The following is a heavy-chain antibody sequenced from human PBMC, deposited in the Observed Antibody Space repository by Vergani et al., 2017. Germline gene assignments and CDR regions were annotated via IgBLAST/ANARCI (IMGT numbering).Heavy chain of an antibody. CDR3: VCGRAYCGGDCPRYYFDY. CDR2: IIPIFGTA. CDR1: GGTFSSYA. D-gene: IGHD2-21*01. Sequence: QVQLVQSGAEVKKPGSSVKVSCKASGGTFSSYAISWVRQAPGQGLEWMGGIIPIFGTANYAQKCQGRVTITADESTSTAYMELSSLRSEDTAVYYCVCGRAYCGGDCPRYYFDYWGQGTLVTVSS. J-gene: IGHJ4*02. V-gene: IGHV1-69*12.